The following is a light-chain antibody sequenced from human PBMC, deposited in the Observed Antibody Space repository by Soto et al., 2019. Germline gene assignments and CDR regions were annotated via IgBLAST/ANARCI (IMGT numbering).Light chain of an antibody. Sequence: EIVLTQSPGTLSLSPGERATLSCRASQSVSSGNLAWYQQKPGQAPRLLIFGALSRATGIPDRFSGSGSGTDFTLTISRLEPEDFAVYYCQQYGTSPLSFGGGTKVEIK. CDR2: GAL. V-gene: IGKV3-20*01. CDR1: QSVSSGN. J-gene: IGKJ4*01. CDR3: QQYGTSPLS.